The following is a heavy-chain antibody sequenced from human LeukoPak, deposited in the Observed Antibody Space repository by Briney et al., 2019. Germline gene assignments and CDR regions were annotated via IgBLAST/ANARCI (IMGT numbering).Heavy chain of an antibody. CDR2: INPDSGDT. J-gene: IGHJ5*02. D-gene: IGHD2-21*01. CDR1: GYSFTGKY. Sequence: ASVKVSCKASGYSFTGKYMHWVRQAPGQGLEWMGWINPDSGDTNYEQKFQGRVTMTRDTSINTAHIELSRLRSDDTAVYYCVRSIFSSFDPWGLGTLVTVSS. CDR3: VRSIFSSFDP. V-gene: IGHV1-2*02.